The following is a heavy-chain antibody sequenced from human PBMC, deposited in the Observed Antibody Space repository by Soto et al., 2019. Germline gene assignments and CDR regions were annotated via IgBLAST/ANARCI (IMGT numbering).Heavy chain of an antibody. V-gene: IGHV1-18*01. CDR1: GYTFTSYH. Sequence: ASVKVSCKTSGYTFTSYHISCVRQAPGQGLEWMGWISAYNTNTNYAQKFQGRVTMTTDTLTSTAYMELSSLRSEDTAVYYCARDIVLVPAAPYYYYGMDVWGQGTTVTVSS. CDR2: ISAYNTNT. D-gene: IGHD2-2*01. J-gene: IGHJ6*02. CDR3: ARDIVLVPAAPYYYYGMDV.